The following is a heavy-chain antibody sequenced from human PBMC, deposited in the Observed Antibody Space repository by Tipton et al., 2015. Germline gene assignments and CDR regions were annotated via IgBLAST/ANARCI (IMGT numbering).Heavy chain of an antibody. CDR1: GGSVSSGSYY. CDR2: IYYSGST. CDR3: ARDAGIVAAPSRYFHY. Sequence: TLSLTCTVSGGSVSSGSYYWNWIRQPPGKGLEWIGYIYYSGSTIYNPSLKSRVTISLDRSKNQFSLRLTSVTAADTAMYYCARDAGIVAAPSRYFHYWGQGTLVTVSS. J-gene: IGHJ1*01. V-gene: IGHV4-61*01. D-gene: IGHD2-15*01.